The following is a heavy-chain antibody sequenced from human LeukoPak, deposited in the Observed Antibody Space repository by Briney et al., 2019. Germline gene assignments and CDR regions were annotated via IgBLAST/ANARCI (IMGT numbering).Heavy chain of an antibody. CDR3: AKVYRYYDSSCQH. CDR1: GFTFDDYA. D-gene: IGHD3-22*01. J-gene: IGHJ1*01. CDR2: ISGDGRST. V-gene: IGHV3-43*02. Sequence: PGGSLRLSCAASGFTFDDYAMHWVRQAPGKGLEWVSLISGDGRSTYFADSVKGRFTISRDNSKNSLYLQMSSLRTEDTALYYCAKVYRYYDSSCQHWGQGTLVTVSS.